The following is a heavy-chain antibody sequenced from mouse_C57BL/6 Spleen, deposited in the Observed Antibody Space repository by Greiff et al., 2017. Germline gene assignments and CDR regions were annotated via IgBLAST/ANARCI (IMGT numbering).Heavy chain of an antibody. CDR2: IHPSDSDT. CDR1: GYTFTSYW. CDR3: AIEDYGSSYEVFAY. J-gene: IGHJ3*01. V-gene: IGHV1-74*01. Sequence: VKLQQPGAELVKPGASVKVSCKASGYTFTSYWMHWVKQRPGQGLEWIGRIHPSDSDTNYNQKFKGKATLTVDKSSSTAYMQLSSLTSEDSAVYYCAIEDYGSSYEVFAYWGQGTLVTVSA. D-gene: IGHD1-1*01.